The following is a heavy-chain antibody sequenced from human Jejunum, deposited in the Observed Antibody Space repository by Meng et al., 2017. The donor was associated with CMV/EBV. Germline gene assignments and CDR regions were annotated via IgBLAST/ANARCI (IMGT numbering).Heavy chain of an antibody. CDR1: GFTFSSDG. V-gene: IGHV3-30*02. Sequence: QGQLVDAGGGVVQPGGSLRLSCAASGFTFSSDGMHWVRQAPGRGPEWVAFIEYDGSDKYYADSMKGRFTISRDNSKNTMYLQMTSLKAEDTALYYCAKDVDHWGQGTLVTVSS. CDR3: AKDVDH. CDR2: IEYDGSDK. J-gene: IGHJ4*02.